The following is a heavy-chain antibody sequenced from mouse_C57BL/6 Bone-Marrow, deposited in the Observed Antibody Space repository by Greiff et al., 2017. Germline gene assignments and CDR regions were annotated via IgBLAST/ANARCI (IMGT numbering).Heavy chain of an antibody. CDR3: YYSNYVLTFYFDY. D-gene: IGHD2-5*01. CDR2: IYSGSGST. Sequence: QVQLQQPGAELVKPGASVQMSCKASGYTFTSYWITWVKQRPGQGLEWIGDIYSGSGSTHYNEKFKSKATLTVDTSSITAYMQLSSLTSEDSAVYYCYYSNYVLTFYFDYWGQGTTLTVSS. CDR1: GYTFTSYW. J-gene: IGHJ2*01. V-gene: IGHV1-55*01.